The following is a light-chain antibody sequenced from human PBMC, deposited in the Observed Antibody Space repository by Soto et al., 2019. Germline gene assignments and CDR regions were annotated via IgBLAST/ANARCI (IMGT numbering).Light chain of an antibody. Sequence: EIVMTQSPATLSVSPGERATLSCRASQSVSSNLAWYQQKPGQAPRLLIYGASTRATGITARFSGSGSGTEFTLTISSLQSEECAVYYCQQYNNWPYTFGQGTKLETK. CDR3: QQYNNWPYT. CDR1: QSVSSN. V-gene: IGKV3-15*01. CDR2: GAS. J-gene: IGKJ2*01.